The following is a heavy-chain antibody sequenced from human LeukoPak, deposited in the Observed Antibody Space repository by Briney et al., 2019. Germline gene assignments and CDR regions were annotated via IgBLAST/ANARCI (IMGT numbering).Heavy chain of an antibody. Sequence: SETLSLTCTVSGGSISNGDYYWSWIRQPPGKGLQWIGYIHYSGSTYYNPSLKSRVTISADTSKSQFSLKLNSVTAADTAVYFCAREILAYCGGDCYSAPFDYRGQGTLVTVSS. J-gene: IGHJ4*02. CDR3: AREILAYCGGDCYSAPFDY. V-gene: IGHV4-30-4*01. D-gene: IGHD2-21*02. CDR2: IHYSGST. CDR1: GGSISNGDYY.